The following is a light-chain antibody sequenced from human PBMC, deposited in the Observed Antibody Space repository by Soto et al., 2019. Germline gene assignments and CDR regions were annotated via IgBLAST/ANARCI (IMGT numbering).Light chain of an antibody. CDR2: RNN. J-gene: IGLJ2*01. V-gene: IGLV1-47*01. CDR1: SSNIGSNY. CDR3: AAWDDSLSGLVV. Sequence: QLVLTQPPSASGTPGQRVTISCSGSSSNIGSNYVYWYQQLPGTAPKLLIYRNNQRPSGVPDRFSGSKSGTSASLAIIGLRSEDEADYYCAAWDDSLSGLVVFGGGTKLTVL.